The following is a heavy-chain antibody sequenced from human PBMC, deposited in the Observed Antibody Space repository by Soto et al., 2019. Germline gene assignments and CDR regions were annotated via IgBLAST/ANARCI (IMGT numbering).Heavy chain of an antibody. J-gene: IGHJ4*02. D-gene: IGHD3-10*01. V-gene: IGHV1-69*13. CDR3: ARGDVPGGTMVXFGY. CDR2: IIPIFGTA. CDR1: GGTFSSYA. Sequence: SVKVSCKASGGTFSSYAISWVRQAPGQGLEWMGGIIPIFGTANYAQKFQGRVTITADESTSTAYMELSSLRSEDTAVYYCARGDVPGGTMVXFGYWGQGTLVTVSS.